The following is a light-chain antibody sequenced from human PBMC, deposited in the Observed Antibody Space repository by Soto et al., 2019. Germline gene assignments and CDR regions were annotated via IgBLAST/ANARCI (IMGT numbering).Light chain of an antibody. CDR3: ASYAGSKGVL. CDR1: GSDVGNYYY. CDR2: EVN. J-gene: IGLJ3*02. V-gene: IGLV2-8*01. Sequence: QSALTQPPSASGSPGQSVTISCTGTGSDVGNYYYVSWYQQHPGKAPKLVIYEVNKRPSGVPDRFSGSKSGNTASLTVSGLQAEDEADYYCASYAGSKGVLFGGGTKVTVL.